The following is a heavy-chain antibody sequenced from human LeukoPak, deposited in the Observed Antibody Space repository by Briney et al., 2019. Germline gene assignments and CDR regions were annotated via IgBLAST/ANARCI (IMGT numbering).Heavy chain of an antibody. CDR1: GFTFSDYY. D-gene: IGHD3-10*01. J-gene: IGHJ4*02. V-gene: IGHV3-23*01. Sequence: GGSLRLSRAASGFTFSDYYMSWIRQAPGKGLEWVSAISGSGGSTYYADSVKGRFTISRDNSKNTLYLQMNSLRAEDTAVYYCAKDGIVLLWFREYDPYYFDNWGQGTLVTVSS. CDR2: ISGSGGST. CDR3: AKDGIVLLWFREYDPYYFDN.